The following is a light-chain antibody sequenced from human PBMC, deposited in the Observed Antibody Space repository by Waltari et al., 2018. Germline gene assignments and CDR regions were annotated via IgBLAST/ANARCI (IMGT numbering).Light chain of an antibody. CDR3: QVWHTGTNHVV. Sequence: SYVLTQPPSVSVAPGMTARITCEGTDIASKRFHWYQQRPGQAPVLVMYYNSDRPSGIPERFSGSNSGNTATLPITRVEAGDEADYYCQVWHTGTNHVVFGGGTKLTVL. CDR1: DIASKR. V-gene: IGLV3-21*04. J-gene: IGLJ2*01. CDR2: YNS.